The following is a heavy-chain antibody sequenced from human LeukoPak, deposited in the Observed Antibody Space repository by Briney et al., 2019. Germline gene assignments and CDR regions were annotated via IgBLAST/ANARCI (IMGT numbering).Heavy chain of an antibody. CDR3: ARGRSSSIAAN. V-gene: IGHV1-2*06. D-gene: IGHD6-6*01. CDR2: INPNSGGT. Sequence: ASVKVSCKASGGTFSSYDISWVRQAPGQGLEWMGRINPNSGGTNYAQKFQGRVTMTRDTSISTAYMELSRLRSDDTAVYYCARGRSSSIAANWGQGTLVTVSS. J-gene: IGHJ4*02. CDR1: GGTFSSYD.